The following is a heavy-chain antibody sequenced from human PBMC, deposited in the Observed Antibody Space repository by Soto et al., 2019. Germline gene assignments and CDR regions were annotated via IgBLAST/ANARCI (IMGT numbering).Heavy chain of an antibody. Sequence: GASVKVCCKASGDTFTSYGISWVRQAPGQGLEWMGWISAYNGNTNYAQKLQGRVTMTTDTSTSTAYMAPVDTGTYYCAHGSGWLSDFWGQGALVTVSS. CDR1: GDTFTSYG. CDR3: WLSDF. V-gene: IGHV1-18*01. J-gene: IGHJ4*02. CDR2: ISAYNGNT. D-gene: IGHD6-19*01.